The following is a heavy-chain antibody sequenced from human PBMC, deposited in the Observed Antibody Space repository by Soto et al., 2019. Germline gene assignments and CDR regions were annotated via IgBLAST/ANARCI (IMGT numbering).Heavy chain of an antibody. J-gene: IGHJ4*02. V-gene: IGHV3-23*01. Sequence: QPGGSLRLSCAASGFTFSSYAMSWVRQAPGKGLEWVSGISGSGDSTYYADSVKGRFTISRDNSKNTLYLQMNSLRAEDTAVYYCARDRRGIAAAGSHFDYWGQGTLVSVSS. CDR1: GFTFSSYA. CDR2: ISGSGDST. D-gene: IGHD6-13*01. CDR3: ARDRRGIAAAGSHFDY.